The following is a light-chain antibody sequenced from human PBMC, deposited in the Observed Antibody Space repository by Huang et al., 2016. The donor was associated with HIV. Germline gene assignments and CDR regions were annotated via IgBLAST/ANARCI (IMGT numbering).Light chain of an antibody. CDR1: QSVAKH. CDR2: GAS. Sequence: EIVMTQSPATLSVSPGERATLSCRASQSVAKHFAWYQQKPGQAPRLRIYGASTRATVIPARFSGSGSGTEFTLTISSLQSEDFAVYYCHHYSNWPPTWTFGQGTKVEIK. J-gene: IGKJ1*01. CDR3: HHYSNWPPTWT. V-gene: IGKV3-15*01.